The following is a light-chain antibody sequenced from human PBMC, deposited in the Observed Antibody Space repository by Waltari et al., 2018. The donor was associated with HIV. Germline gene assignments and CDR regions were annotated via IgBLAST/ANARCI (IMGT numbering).Light chain of an antibody. CDR2: GAS. J-gene: IGKJ4*01. Sequence: EIVLTQSPGTLSLSPGERATLSCRASQTVSSSYLAWYQQKPGQAPRLLIYGASSRATGIPDRFSGSGSGTDFTLTISRLEPEDFAVYYCQQHGSAPTFGGGTKVEIK. CDR3: QQHGSAPT. CDR1: QTVSSSY. V-gene: IGKV3-20*01.